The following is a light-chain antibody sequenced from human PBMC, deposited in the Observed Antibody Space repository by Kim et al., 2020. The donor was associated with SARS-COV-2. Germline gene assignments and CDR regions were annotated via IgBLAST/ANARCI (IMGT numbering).Light chain of an antibody. Sequence: VSGGETASIAGGGGEWGEGCACWCQQEPGGAPVLVFYQDTKRPSAIPERFSGSNSGHTATLAISGTRAMDEADYSCQTWVSITVVFGGGTQLTVL. CDR1: EWGEGC. J-gene: IGLJ2*01. CDR3: QTWVSITVV. CDR2: QDT. V-gene: IGLV3-1*01.